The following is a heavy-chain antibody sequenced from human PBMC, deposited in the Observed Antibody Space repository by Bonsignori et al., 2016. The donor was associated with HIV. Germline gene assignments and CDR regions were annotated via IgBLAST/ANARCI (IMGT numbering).Heavy chain of an antibody. CDR2: QWHYQKF. V-gene: IGHV3-23*01. CDR3: AKDIGTWGTAQYCFAF. D-gene: IGHD2/OR15-2a*01. J-gene: IGHJ4*02. CDR1: GFAFPNSA. Sequence: QLLESGGRLVQPGGSLTLSCAASGFAFPNSAMSWVRQPPGEAAGVGRNCQWHYQKFLLCTLREGPFHHLQRQCQQTLFLEMSGLRADDTAVYYCAKDIGTWGTAQYCFAFWGQGT.